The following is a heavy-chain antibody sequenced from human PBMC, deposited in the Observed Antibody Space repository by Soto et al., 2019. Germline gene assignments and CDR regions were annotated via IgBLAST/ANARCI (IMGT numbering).Heavy chain of an antibody. Sequence: PGGSLRLSCAASGFTFSSYGMHWVRQAPGKGLEWVAVISYDGSNKYYADSVKGRFTISRDNSKNTLYLQMNSLRAEDTAVYYCAKGGRESVRVYYYYGMDVWGQGTTVTVSS. V-gene: IGHV3-30*18. CDR3: AKGGRESVRVYYYYGMDV. CDR2: ISYDGSNK. D-gene: IGHD3-10*01. J-gene: IGHJ6*02. CDR1: GFTFSSYG.